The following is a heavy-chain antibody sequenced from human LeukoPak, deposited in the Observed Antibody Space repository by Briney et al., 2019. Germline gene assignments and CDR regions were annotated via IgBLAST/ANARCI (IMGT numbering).Heavy chain of an antibody. CDR1: GGSISSGSYY. Sequence: SETLSLTCTVSGGSISSGSYYWSWIRQPAGKGLEWIGRIYTSGSTNYNPSLKSRVTISVDTSKNQFSLKLSSVTAADTAVYYCARDHDSSGIYYYCGMDVWGQGTTVTVSS. D-gene: IGHD3-22*01. V-gene: IGHV4-61*02. CDR3: ARDHDSSGIYYYCGMDV. J-gene: IGHJ6*02. CDR2: IYTSGST.